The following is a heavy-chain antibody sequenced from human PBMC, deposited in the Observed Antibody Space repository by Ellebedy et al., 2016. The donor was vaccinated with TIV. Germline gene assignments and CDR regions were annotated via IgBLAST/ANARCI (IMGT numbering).Heavy chain of an antibody. D-gene: IGHD3-10*01. CDR3: ARGWFGELMAY. CDR2: VSYSWST. V-gene: IGHV4-59*01. Sequence: MPSETLSLTCTVSGGSISSYHWSWIRQPPGKGLEWIGYVSYSWSTNYNPSLKSRVTISVDTSKNQFSLKLTSVTAADTAVYYCARGWFGELMAYWGQGTLVTVSS. J-gene: IGHJ4*02. CDR1: GGSISSYH.